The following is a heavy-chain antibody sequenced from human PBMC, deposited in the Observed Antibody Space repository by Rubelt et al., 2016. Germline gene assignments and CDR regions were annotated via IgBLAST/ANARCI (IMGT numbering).Heavy chain of an antibody. CDR2: IYYSGRT. D-gene: IGHD2-2*01. Sequence: QVQLQESGPGLVKPSETLSLTCTVSGDSISSASSYWSWIRQSPGKGLEWIGYIYYSGRTHYKPSLQSRVTISIDTSKNQFYLRLRSVNAADTAVYYCARVTAVPAAIPDHWGQGTLVNVSS. V-gene: IGHV4-61*01. CDR1: GDSISSASSY. J-gene: IGHJ4*02. CDR3: ARVTAVPAAIPDH.